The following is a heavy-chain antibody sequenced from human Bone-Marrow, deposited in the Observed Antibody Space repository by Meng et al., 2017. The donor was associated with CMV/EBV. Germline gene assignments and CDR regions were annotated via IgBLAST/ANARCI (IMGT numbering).Heavy chain of an antibody. V-gene: IGHV3-11*01. J-gene: IGHJ6*02. D-gene: IGHD2-2*03. CDR3: ARDGYCSSTSCYHGMDV. CDR2: ISSSGSTI. Sequence: GGSLRLSCAASGFTFSTYWMHWIRQAPGKGLEWVSYISSSGSTIYYADSVKGRFTISRDNAKNSLYLQMNSLRAEDTAVYYCARDGYCSSTSCYHGMDVWGQGTTVTVSS. CDR1: GFTFSTYW.